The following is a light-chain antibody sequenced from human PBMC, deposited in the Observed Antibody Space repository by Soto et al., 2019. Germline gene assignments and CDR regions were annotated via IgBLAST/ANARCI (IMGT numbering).Light chain of an antibody. CDR3: CSYAGSVV. V-gene: IGLV2-23*01. CDR2: EGS. Sequence: QSVLTQPASVFGSPGQSITISCTRTSSDVGSYNLVSWYQQHPGKAPKLMIYEGSKRPSGVSNRFSGSKSGNTASLTISGLQAEDEADYYCCSYAGSVVFGGGTKLTVL. J-gene: IGLJ2*01. CDR1: SSDVGSYNL.